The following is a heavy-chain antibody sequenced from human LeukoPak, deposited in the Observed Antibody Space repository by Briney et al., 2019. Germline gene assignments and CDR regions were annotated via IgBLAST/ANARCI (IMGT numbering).Heavy chain of an antibody. CDR2: ISASGADT. CDR3: AKRPRDTSGYYLGAFDG. V-gene: IGHV3-23*01. Sequence: GGSLRLSCAASSSYAMTWVRQAPGKGLEWVSAISASGADTYYADSVKGRFTFSRDNSKNTLYLHMSSLRAEDTAVYFCAKRPRDTSGYYLGAFDGWGQGTTVTVSS. D-gene: IGHD3-22*01. CDR1: SSYA. J-gene: IGHJ3*01.